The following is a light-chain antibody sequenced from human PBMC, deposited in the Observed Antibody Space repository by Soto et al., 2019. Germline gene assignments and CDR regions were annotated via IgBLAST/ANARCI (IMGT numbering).Light chain of an antibody. J-gene: IGKJ3*01. CDR1: HDITSY. V-gene: IGKV1-33*01. CDR2: DAS. CDR3: QKCDYLPI. Sequence: DIQMTQSPSSLSASVGDRVTITCQASHDITSYLNWYQHKPGKAPKLLIYDASILEAGFPSRFSGSGSGPDFTFTISSLQREDVATYYCQKCDYLPIFGPGTTVDFK.